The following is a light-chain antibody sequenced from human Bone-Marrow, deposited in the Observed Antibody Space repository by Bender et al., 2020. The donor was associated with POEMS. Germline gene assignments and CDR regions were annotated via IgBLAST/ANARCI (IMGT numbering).Light chain of an antibody. CDR1: SDDIGDYNY. J-gene: IGLJ1*01. V-gene: IGLV2-14*01. Sequence: QSALTQPSSVSGSPGQSITISCTGTSDDIGDYNYVSWYQQHPGKAPKLMIFEVSNRPSGVSNRFSGSKSGNTASLTISGLRAEDEADYYCSSYTSSSTYVFGTGTKVTVL. CDR3: SSYTSSSTYV. CDR2: EVS.